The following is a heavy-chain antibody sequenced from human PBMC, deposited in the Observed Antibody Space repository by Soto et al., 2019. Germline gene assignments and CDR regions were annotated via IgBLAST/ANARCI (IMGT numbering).Heavy chain of an antibody. D-gene: IGHD4-17*01. CDR2: INPSGGST. Sequence: ASVKVSCKASGYTFTGYYMHWVRQAPGQGLEWMGIINPSGGSTTYAQKFQGRVTMTRDTSTSTVYMELSSLRSEDTAVYYCTRAPSYGAFDIWGQGTMVTVSS. J-gene: IGHJ3*02. V-gene: IGHV1-46*03. CDR1: GYTFTGYY. CDR3: TRAPSYGAFDI.